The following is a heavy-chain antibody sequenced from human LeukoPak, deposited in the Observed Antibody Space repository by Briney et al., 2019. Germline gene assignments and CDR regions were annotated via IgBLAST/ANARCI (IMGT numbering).Heavy chain of an antibody. D-gene: IGHD5-18*01. Sequence: ASVKVSCKASGYTFTGYAMNWVRQAPGQGLEWMGWINTNTGNPTYAQGFTGRFVFSLDTSVSTAYLQISSLKAEDTAVYYCARGSAGYSYADGDYWGQGTLVTVSS. CDR1: GYTFTGYA. V-gene: IGHV7-4-1*02. CDR2: INTNTGNP. J-gene: IGHJ4*02. CDR3: ARGSAGYSYADGDY.